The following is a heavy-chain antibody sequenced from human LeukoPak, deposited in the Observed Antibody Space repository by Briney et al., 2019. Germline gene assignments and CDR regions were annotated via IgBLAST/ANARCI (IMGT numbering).Heavy chain of an antibody. D-gene: IGHD3-22*01. CDR1: GYTFTNYG. CDR3: ARARITMIVVASPGDAFDI. J-gene: IGHJ3*02. CDR2: ISAYNGHT. V-gene: IGHV1-18*01. Sequence: GASVKVSCKASGYTFTNYGISWVRQAPGQGLEWMGWISAYNGHTKYAQKVQGRVTMTRDTSTSTAYMELRSLRSDDTAVYYCARARITMIVVASPGDAFDIWGQGTMVTVSS.